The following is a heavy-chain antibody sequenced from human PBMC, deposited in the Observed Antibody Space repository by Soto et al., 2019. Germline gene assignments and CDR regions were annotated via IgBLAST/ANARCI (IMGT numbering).Heavy chain of an antibody. CDR3: ARPGGLVAATNDYYYGMDV. D-gene: IGHD2-15*01. CDR2: IYPGDSET. Sequence: GESLKISCKGSGYSFTSYWIGWVRQMPGKGLEWMGIIYPGDSETRYSPSFQGQVTISVDKSIGTAYLQWSSLKASDTAKYYCARPGGLVAATNDYYYGMDVWGQGTTVTVSS. V-gene: IGHV5-51*01. CDR1: GYSFTSYW. J-gene: IGHJ6*02.